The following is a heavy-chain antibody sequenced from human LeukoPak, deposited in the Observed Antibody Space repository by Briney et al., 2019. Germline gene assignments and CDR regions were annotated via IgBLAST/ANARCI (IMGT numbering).Heavy chain of an antibody. V-gene: IGHV1-2*02. J-gene: IGHJ4*02. CDR3: AREMYAGGYGGNLIYEY. Sequence: PVASVKVSCKASGYTFTGYYMHWVRQAPGQGLEWMGWINPNSGGTNYAQKFQGRVTMTRDTSISTAYRELSRLRSDDTAVYYCAREMYAGGYGGNLIYEYWGQGTLVTVSS. CDR1: GYTFTGYY. CDR2: INPNSGGT. D-gene: IGHD4-23*01.